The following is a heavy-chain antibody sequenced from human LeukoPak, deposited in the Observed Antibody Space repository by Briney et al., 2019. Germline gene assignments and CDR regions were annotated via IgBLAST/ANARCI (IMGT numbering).Heavy chain of an antibody. Sequence: GGSLRLSCAASGFIVSSDYMTWVRQAPGKGLEWVSYISSSSSTIYYADSVKGRFTISRDNAKKSLYLQMNSLRAEDTAVYYCARGLMVRGVITYFDYWGQGTPVTVSS. J-gene: IGHJ4*02. D-gene: IGHD3-10*01. V-gene: IGHV3-48*04. CDR1: GFIVSSDY. CDR3: ARGLMVRGVITYFDY. CDR2: ISSSSSTI.